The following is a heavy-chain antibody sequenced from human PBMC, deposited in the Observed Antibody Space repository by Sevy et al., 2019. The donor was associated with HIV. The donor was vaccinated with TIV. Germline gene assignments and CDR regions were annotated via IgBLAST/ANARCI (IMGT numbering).Heavy chain of an antibody. Sequence: GGSLRLSCAASGFTFSSYAMHWVRQAPGKGLEWVAVISYDGSNKYYADSVKGRFTISRDNSKNTLYLQMNSLRAEDTAVYYCARGGQYSGSYYVGYWGQGTLVTVSS. CDR1: GFTFSSYA. V-gene: IGHV3-30-3*01. CDR3: ARGGQYSGSYYVGY. D-gene: IGHD1-26*01. J-gene: IGHJ4*02. CDR2: ISYDGSNK.